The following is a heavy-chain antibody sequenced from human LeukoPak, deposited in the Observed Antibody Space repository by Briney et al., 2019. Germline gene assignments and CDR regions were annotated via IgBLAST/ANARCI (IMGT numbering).Heavy chain of an antibody. D-gene: IGHD5-18*01. J-gene: IGHJ4*02. CDR1: GFTLWSPG. CDR3: GKTTVGYSSGQKPAWPVDF. Sequence: WGAPRISCEGPGFTLWSPGQYLGRQGPGEGLGGVGGIFWGGGSPHYADSVKGRFTISRDNPRNTVYLQINSLRDDDTAVYYCGKTTVGYSSGQKPAWPVDFWGQGTLVTVSS. CDR2: IFWGGGSP. V-gene: IGHV3-23*01.